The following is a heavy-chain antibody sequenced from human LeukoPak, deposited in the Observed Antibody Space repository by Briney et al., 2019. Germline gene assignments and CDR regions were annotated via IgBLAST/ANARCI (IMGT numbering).Heavy chain of an antibody. CDR1: GYSISSGYY. CDR2: IFYSGST. J-gene: IGHJ3*02. CDR3: ARHLGGSGSHDAFDI. Sequence: SETLSLTCTVSGYSISSGYYWSWIRQPPGKGLDWIGYIFYSGSTKYSPSLKSRVTISVDSSKNQFSLKLNSVTAADTAVYYCARHLGGSGSHDAFDIWGHGTMVTVSS. D-gene: IGHD3-10*01. V-gene: IGHV4-59*08.